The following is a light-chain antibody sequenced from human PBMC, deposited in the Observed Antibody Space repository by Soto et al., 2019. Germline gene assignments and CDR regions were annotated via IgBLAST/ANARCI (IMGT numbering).Light chain of an antibody. CDR2: GAS. Sequence: DVRMTQSPSSLSASVGDTITITCRASRTINTYLNWFQQKPGEPPRLLIYGASTLHDGVPSRFSGSGSGADFTLTISGLQPDAFASYHGQQTYSDISFGGGTKV. J-gene: IGKJ4*01. CDR1: RTINTY. V-gene: IGKV1-39*01. CDR3: QQTYSDIS.